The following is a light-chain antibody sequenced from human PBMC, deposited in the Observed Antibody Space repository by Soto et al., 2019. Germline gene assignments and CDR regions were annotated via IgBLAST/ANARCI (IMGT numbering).Light chain of an antibody. Sequence: DIQMAQSPSSLSASVGDRVTITCRASQSISNYLNWYQQKPGKAPKVLIYDASTLQSGVPSRFSGSGSGTDFTLTISSLQPEDFATYYCLQYKNSPITFGQGTRLEIK. CDR1: QSISNY. CDR3: LQYKNSPIT. CDR2: DAS. V-gene: IGKV1-17*01. J-gene: IGKJ5*01.